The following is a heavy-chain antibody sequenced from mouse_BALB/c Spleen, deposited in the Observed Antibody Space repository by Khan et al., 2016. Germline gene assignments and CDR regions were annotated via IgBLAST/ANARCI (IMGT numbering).Heavy chain of an antibody. CDR1: GFSLTTYV. CDR3: AKVAFSASDVAWFAY. J-gene: IGHJ3*01. Sequence: QVQLKQSGPSLVQPSQSLSITCTVSGFSLTTYVVHWVRQSPGKGLEWLGVIWRGGNTDYNAASMSSLRITKDNSKSHDFFKLYSLQAADTAIYYGAKVAFSASDVAWFAYWGQGSLVTVSA. D-gene: IGHD3-1*01. CDR2: IWRGGNT. V-gene: IGHV2-5-1*01.